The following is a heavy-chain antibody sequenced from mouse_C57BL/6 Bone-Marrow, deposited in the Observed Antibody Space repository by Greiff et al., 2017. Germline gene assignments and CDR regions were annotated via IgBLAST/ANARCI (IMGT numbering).Heavy chain of an antibody. V-gene: IGHV5-4*01. CDR2: ISDGGSYT. CDR3: ARELGLGDY. J-gene: IGHJ2*01. CDR1: GFTFSSYA. D-gene: IGHD2-4*01. Sequence: EVQVVASGGGLVKPGGSLKLSCAASGFTFSSYAMSWVRQTPEKRLEWVATISDGGSYTYYPDNVKGRFTISRDNAKNNLYLQMSHLKSEDTAMYYCARELGLGDYWGQGTTLTVSS.